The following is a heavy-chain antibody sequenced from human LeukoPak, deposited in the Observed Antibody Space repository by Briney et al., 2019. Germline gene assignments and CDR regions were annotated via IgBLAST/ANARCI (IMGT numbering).Heavy chain of an antibody. V-gene: IGHV1-69*06. J-gene: IGHJ4*02. Sequence: SVKVSCKASGYTFTSYYMHWVRQAPGQGLEWMGGIIPIFGTANYAQKFQGRVTITADKSTSTAYMELSSLRSEDTAVYYCARDRFGGDYWGQGTLVTVSS. CDR1: GYTFTSYY. D-gene: IGHD3-16*01. CDR3: ARDRFGGDY. CDR2: IIPIFGTA.